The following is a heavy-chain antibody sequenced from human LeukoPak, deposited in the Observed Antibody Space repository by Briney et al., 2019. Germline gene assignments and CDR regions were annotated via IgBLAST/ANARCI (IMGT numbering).Heavy chain of an antibody. CDR2: IIPIFGTA. Sequence: VASVKVSCKASGGTFNSYAINWVRQAPGQGLEWMGGIIPIFGTANYAQKFQGRVTITTDESTSTAYMELSSLRSKDTAVYYCARVFARSGEVSGSYYYYWGQGTLVTVSS. CDR3: ARVFARSGEVSGSYYYY. D-gene: IGHD1-26*01. CDR1: GGTFNSYA. J-gene: IGHJ4*01. V-gene: IGHV1-69*05.